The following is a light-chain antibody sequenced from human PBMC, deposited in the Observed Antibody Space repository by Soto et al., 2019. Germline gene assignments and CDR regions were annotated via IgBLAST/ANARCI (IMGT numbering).Light chain of an antibody. CDR3: QSYDSSLSGSEV. CDR2: GNG. J-gene: IGLJ1*01. Sequence: VLTQPPSLSVAPGQRVTISFTGSSSNIGAGHDVHWYQHLPGTAPKLLIYGNGNRPSGVPDRFSGSKSGTSASLAITGLQTEDEADYYCQSYDSSLSGSEVFGTGTKVTVL. V-gene: IGLV1-40*01. CDR1: SSNIGAGHD.